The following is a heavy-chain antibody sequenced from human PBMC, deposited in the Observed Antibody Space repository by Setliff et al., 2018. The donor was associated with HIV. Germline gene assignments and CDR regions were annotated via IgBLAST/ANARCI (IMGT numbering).Heavy chain of an antibody. J-gene: IGHJ4*02. D-gene: IGHD3-10*01. Sequence: GASVKVSCKASASRYSFTAYNMHWVRQAPGQGLEWMGWISAYNGNTNNAQKFQGRLTMTTDTSTSTAYMELGSLRSDDTAVYYCVRAYGSGYYWRFVAFDHWGQGTLVTVSS. V-gene: IGHV1-18*04. CDR2: ISAYNGNT. CDR3: VRAYGSGYYWRFVAFDH. CDR1: ASRYSFTAYN.